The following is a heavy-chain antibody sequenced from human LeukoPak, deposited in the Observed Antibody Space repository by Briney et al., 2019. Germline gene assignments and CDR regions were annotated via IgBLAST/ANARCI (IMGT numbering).Heavy chain of an antibody. J-gene: IGHJ6*02. CDR2: IDSDGSTT. Sequence: GGSLRLSCAASGFTFSNCWMHWVRHAPGKGLEWVSRIDSDGSTTKYADSVKGRFTISRDNAKNTVYLQMNSLRAEDTAVYYCARDTYYYNSSTFYHYYYGMDVWGQGTTVTVSS. CDR1: GFTFSNCW. CDR3: ARDTYYYNSSTFYHYYYGMDV. V-gene: IGHV3-74*03. D-gene: IGHD2/OR15-2a*01.